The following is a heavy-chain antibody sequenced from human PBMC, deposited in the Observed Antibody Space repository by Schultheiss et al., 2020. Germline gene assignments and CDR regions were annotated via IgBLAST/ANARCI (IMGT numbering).Heavy chain of an antibody. CDR2: ISWNSGRI. CDR1: GFIFDDYA. V-gene: IGHV3-9*01. D-gene: IGHD6-6*01. J-gene: IGHJ4*03. CDR3: AKSLRIAASYFDY. Sequence: GGSLRLSCAASGFIFDDYAMHWVRQAPGKGLEWVSGISWNSGRIGYADSVKGRFTISRDNAKNYLYLQMNSLRAEDTALYYCAKSLRIAASYFDYWGQGTTVNVSS.